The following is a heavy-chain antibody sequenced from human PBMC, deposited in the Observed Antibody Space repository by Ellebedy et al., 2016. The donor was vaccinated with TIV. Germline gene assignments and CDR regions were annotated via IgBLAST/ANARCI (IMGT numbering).Heavy chain of an antibody. Sequence: GESLKISCAASGFTFSSYSMNWVRQAPGKGLEWVSYISSSSSTIYYADSVKGRFTISRDNAKHSLYLQMNSLRAEDTAVYYCASRDYFDYWGQGTLVTVSS. J-gene: IGHJ4*02. CDR2: ISSSSSTI. CDR1: GFTFSSYS. CDR3: ASRDYFDY. V-gene: IGHV3-48*01.